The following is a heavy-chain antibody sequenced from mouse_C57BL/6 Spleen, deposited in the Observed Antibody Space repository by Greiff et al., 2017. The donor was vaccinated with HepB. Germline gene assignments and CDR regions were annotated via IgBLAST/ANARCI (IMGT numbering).Heavy chain of an antibody. Sequence: QVQLQQPGAELVRPGSSVKLSCKASGYTFTSYWMDWVKQRPGQGLEWIGNIDPSDSETHYNQKFKDKATLTVDKSSSTDYMQLSSLTSEDSAVYYCAREGIYYGSSYGWYFDVWGTGTTVTVSS. V-gene: IGHV1-61*01. CDR1: GYTFTSYW. CDR2: IDPSDSET. D-gene: IGHD1-1*01. J-gene: IGHJ1*03. CDR3: AREGIYYGSSYGWYFDV.